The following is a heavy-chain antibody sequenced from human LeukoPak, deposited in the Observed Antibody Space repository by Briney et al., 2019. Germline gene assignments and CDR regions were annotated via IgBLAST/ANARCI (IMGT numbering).Heavy chain of an antibody. D-gene: IGHD1-1*01. CDR3: AKDPHAGYSFAY. CDR2: LSGSGGNT. CDR1: GFTFSSYA. V-gene: IGHV3-23*01. Sequence: PGGSLRLSCVFSGFTFSSYAMSWVRQAPGKGLEWVSSLSGSGGNTYYADSVRGRFTISRDNSKNTLYLQMNSLRVEDTAVYYCAKDPHAGYSFAYWGQGALVTVSS. J-gene: IGHJ4*02.